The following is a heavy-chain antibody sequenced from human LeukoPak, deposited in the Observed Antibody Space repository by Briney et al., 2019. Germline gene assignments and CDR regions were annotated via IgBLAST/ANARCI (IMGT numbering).Heavy chain of an antibody. CDR3: ARGASARQDY. J-gene: IGHJ4*02. CDR2: ISNDGTST. CDR1: GLTFSNYW. Sequence: GGSLRLSCAVSGLTFSNYWMHWVRQAPGKGLVWVSRISNDGTSTSYADSVKGRFTISRDNAKNTLYLQMNSLRAEDTAVYYCARGASARQDYWGQGILVTVSS. D-gene: IGHD2-2*01. V-gene: IGHV3-74*01.